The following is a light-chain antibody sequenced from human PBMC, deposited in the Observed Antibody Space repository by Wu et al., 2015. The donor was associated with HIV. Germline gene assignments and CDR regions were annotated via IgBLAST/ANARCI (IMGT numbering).Light chain of an antibody. J-gene: IGKJ5*01. V-gene: IGKV3-15*01. CDR3: QQYNNWPPIT. Sequence: EIVLTQSPGTLSLSPGERATLFCGASQSVSSNLAWYQQKPGQAPRLLIYGASTRATGIPARFSGSGSGTEFTLTISSLQSEDFAVYYCQQYNNWPPITFGQGTRLEIK. CDR1: QSVSSN. CDR2: GAS.